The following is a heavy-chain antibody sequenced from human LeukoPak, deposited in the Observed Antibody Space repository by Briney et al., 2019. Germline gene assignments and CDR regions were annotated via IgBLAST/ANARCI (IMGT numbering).Heavy chain of an antibody. CDR1: GFTFSSYA. Sequence: GGSLRLSCAASGFTFSSYAMSWVRQAPGKGLEWVSAISGSGGSTYYADSVKGRFTISRDNSKNTLYLQMNSLRAEDTAVYYCAKVRGKDYYGSGSYYNPSYFDYWGQGTLVTVSS. CDR3: AKVRGKDYYGSGSYYNPSYFDY. J-gene: IGHJ4*02. D-gene: IGHD3-10*01. CDR2: ISGSGGST. V-gene: IGHV3-23*01.